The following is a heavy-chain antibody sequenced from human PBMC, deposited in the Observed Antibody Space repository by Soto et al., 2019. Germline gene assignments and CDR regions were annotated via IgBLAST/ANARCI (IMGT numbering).Heavy chain of an antibody. CDR3: ARGGRGELLGFRVAFDI. V-gene: IGHV4-59*01. D-gene: IGHD1-26*01. CDR2: IYYSGST. J-gene: IGHJ3*02. CDR1: GGSISSYY. Sequence: QVQLQESGPGLVKPSETLSLTCTVSGGSISSYYWSWIRQPPGKGLEWIGYIYYSGSTNYNPSLKSRVTISVDTSKNQFSLKLSSVTAADTAVYYCARGGRGELLGFRVAFDIWGQGTMVTVSS.